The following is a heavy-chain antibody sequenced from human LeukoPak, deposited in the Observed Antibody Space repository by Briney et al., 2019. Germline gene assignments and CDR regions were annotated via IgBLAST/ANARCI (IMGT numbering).Heavy chain of an antibody. J-gene: IGHJ3*02. CDR1: GLTFSSYA. CDR2: ISGSGGST. V-gene: IGHV3-23*01. Sequence: GRSLRLSCAASGLTFSSYAMHWVRQAPGKGLEWVSAISGSGGSTYYADSVKGRFTISRDNSKNTLYLQMNSLRAEDTAVYYCAYSTTVGDDAFDIWGQGTMVTVSS. CDR3: AYSTTVGDDAFDI. D-gene: IGHD3-10*01.